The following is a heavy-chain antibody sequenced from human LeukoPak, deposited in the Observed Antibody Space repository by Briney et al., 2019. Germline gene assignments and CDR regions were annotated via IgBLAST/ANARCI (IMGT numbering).Heavy chain of an antibody. CDR3: TSRYCTTTNCYSFDF. Sequence: GGSLRLSCAASGFSFRTYSMNWLRQAPGKGLEGVSSFSSSSSHIFYADSVNGRFSISRDNAKNSLYLQMNSLRVEDTAVYYCTSRYCTTTNCYSFDFWGQGTMVTVSS. V-gene: IGHV3-21*01. D-gene: IGHD2-2*01. CDR1: GFSFRTYS. CDR2: FSSSSSHI. J-gene: IGHJ3*01.